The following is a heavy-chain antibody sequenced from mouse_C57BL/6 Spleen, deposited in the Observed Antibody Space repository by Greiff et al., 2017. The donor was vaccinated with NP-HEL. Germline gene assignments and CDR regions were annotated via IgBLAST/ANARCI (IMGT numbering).Heavy chain of an antibody. CDR2: IDPEDGET. CDR3: ARDGNHPSYFDY. J-gene: IGHJ2*01. Sequence: EVQLQQSGAELVKPGASVKLSCTASGFNITDYYMHWVKQRTEPGLEWIGRIDPEDGETHYAPKFPGKATITADTSSNTAYLQLSSLTSEDTAVYYCARDGNHPSYFDYWGQGTTLTVSS. CDR1: GFNITDYY. D-gene: IGHD2-1*01. V-gene: IGHV14-2*01.